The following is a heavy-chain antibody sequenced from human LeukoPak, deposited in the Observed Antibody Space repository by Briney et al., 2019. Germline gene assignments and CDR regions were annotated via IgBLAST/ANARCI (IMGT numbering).Heavy chain of an antibody. J-gene: IGHJ4*02. D-gene: IGHD2-2*02. CDR3: ARVPGPYTTSRFDF. Sequence: ASVKVSCKTSGYTFSAHYLHWVRQAPGHRPEWVGRNDPASGGTHYAQKFQGRVTVTRDTSTTTVDMELSGLRSDDTAVYYCARVPGPYTTSRFDFWGQGTLVTVSS. CDR1: GYTFSAHY. V-gene: IGHV1-2*02. CDR2: NDPASGGT.